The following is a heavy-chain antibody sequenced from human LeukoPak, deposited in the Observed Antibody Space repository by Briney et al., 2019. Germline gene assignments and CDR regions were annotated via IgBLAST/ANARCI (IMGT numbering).Heavy chain of an antibody. Sequence: GGSLRLSCAASGFTFDDYAMHWVRQAPGKGLEWVSGLSWNSGSIGYADSVKGRFTISRDNAKNSLYLQMNSLRAEDMALYYCAKDRAPVTPYYFDYWGQGTLVTVSS. CDR2: LSWNSGSI. D-gene: IGHD1-26*01. CDR1: GFTFDDYA. V-gene: IGHV3-9*03. J-gene: IGHJ4*02. CDR3: AKDRAPVTPYYFDY.